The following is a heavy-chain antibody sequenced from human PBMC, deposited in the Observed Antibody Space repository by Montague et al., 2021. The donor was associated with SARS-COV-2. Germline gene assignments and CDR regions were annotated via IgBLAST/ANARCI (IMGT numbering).Heavy chain of an antibody. J-gene: IGHJ4*02. CDR1: GGSFIGYC. Sequence: SETLSLTCTVSGGSFIGYCWGWIRQPPGKGLEWIGEINHNGNTEYNPSLKSRLTISLDTSRTHISLQVTSMTAADTAVYFCARRLYSFGSGTYRDWGQGNLVTVSS. V-gene: IGHV4-34*01. CDR2: INHNGNT. CDR3: ARRLYSFGSGTYRD. D-gene: IGHD3-10*01.